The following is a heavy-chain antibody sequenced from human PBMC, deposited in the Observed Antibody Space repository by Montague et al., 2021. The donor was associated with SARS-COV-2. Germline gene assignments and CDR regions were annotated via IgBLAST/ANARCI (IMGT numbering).Heavy chain of an antibody. Sequence: SETLSLTCTVSGGSISSSSYYWGRIRQPPGKGLEWIGSIYYSGSTYYNPSLKSRVTISVDTSKNQFSRKLSSVTAAETAVYYCARFPTAYYYDSKAAPATPDAFDIWGQGTMVTVSS. J-gene: IGHJ3*02. CDR1: GGSISSSSYY. CDR3: ARFPTAYYYDSKAAPATPDAFDI. D-gene: IGHD3-22*01. V-gene: IGHV4-39*01. CDR2: IYYSGST.